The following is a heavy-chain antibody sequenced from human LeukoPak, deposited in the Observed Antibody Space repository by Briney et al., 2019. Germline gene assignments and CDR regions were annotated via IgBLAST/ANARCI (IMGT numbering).Heavy chain of an antibody. V-gene: IGHV4-59*08. CDR1: GGSISSYY. CDR2: IYYSGST. CDR3: ARATDVYSFDY. Sequence: PSETLSLTCSVSGGSISSYYWSWVRQPPGKRLEWIGYIYYSGSTNYNPSLKSRVTISVDTSKNQFSLKLSSVTAADTAVYYCARATDVYSFDYWGQGTLVTVSS. J-gene: IGHJ4*02.